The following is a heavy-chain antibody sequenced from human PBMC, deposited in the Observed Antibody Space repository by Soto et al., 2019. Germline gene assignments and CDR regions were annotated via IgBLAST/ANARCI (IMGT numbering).Heavy chain of an antibody. CDR1: GGSISSYY. Sequence: SETLSLTCTVSGGSISSYYWSWIRQPPGKGLEWIGYIYYSGSTYYNPSLKSRVTISVDRSKNQFSLKLSSVTAADTAVYYCARHAKLSSRQYYFDYWGQGTLVTVSS. V-gene: IGHV4-59*08. D-gene: IGHD6-13*01. CDR3: ARHAKLSSRQYYFDY. CDR2: IYYSGST. J-gene: IGHJ4*02.